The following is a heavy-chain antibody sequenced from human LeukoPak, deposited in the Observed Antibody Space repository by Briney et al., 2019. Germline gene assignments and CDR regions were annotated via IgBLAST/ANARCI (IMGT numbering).Heavy chain of an antibody. CDR3: ARHGNYYGSGSYTYGMDV. CDR1: GGTFSSYA. CDR2: TIPIFGTA. Sequence: SVKVSCKGSGGTFSSYAISWVRQAPGQGVEWMGGTIPIFGTANYAQKFQGRVTITADESTSTAYMELSSLRSEDTAVCYCARHGNYYGSGSYTYGMDVWGQGTTVTVSS. V-gene: IGHV1-69*01. J-gene: IGHJ6*02. D-gene: IGHD3-10*01.